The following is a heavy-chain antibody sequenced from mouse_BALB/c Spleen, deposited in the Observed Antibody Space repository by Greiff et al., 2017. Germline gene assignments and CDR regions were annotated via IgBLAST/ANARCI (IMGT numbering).Heavy chain of an antibody. Sequence: EVQLVESGGDLVKPGGSLKLSCAASGFTFSSYGMSWVRQTPDKRLEWVATISSGGSYTYYPDSVKGRFTISRDNAKNTLYLQMSSLKSEDTAMYYCARHGRDDSWFAYWGQGTLVTVSA. J-gene: IGHJ3*01. CDR1: GFTFSSYG. V-gene: IGHV5-6*01. CDR3: ARHGRDDSWFAY. CDR2: ISSGGSYT. D-gene: IGHD2-4*01.